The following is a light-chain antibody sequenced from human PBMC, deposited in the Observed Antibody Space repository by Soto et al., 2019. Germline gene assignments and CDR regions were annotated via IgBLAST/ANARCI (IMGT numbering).Light chain of an antibody. V-gene: IGKV1-12*01. J-gene: IGKJ4*01. CDR1: QNISSW. CDR2: AAS. CDR3: QQANSFPLT. Sequence: DIQMAHSPSTLTWSLGSSVTLTCRASQNISSWLAWYQQKPGKAPKLLIYAASSLQSGVPARFSGSGSGTDFTLTISSLQPEDFATYYCQQANSFPLTFGGGTKVDI.